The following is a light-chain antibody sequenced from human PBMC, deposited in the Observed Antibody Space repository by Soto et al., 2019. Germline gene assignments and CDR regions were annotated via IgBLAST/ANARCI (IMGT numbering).Light chain of an antibody. CDR2: AAS. CDR3: LQDYNYPLT. J-gene: IGKJ4*01. V-gene: IGKV1-6*01. Sequence: AIPMTQSPSSLSASVGDSVTITCRASQGIRNDLGWYQQKPGKAPKLLIYAASSLQSGVPSRFSGSGSGTDFTLTISSLQPEDFATYYCLQDYNYPLTFGGGTKVEIK. CDR1: QGIRND.